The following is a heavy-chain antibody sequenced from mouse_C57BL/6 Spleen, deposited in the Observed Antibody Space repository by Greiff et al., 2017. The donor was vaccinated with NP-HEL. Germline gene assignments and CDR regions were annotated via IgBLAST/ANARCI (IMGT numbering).Heavy chain of an antibody. V-gene: IGHV1-82*01. J-gene: IGHJ1*03. D-gene: IGHD1-1*01. CDR1: GYAFSSYW. CDR3: APTTVVAHWYCDV. Sequence: QVQLQQSGAELVKPGASVKISCKASGYAFSSYWMNWVKQRPGKGLEWIGQIYPGDGDTNYNGKFKGKATLTADKSSSTAYMQLSSLTSEDSAVYFCAPTTVVAHWYCDVWGTGTTVTVSS. CDR2: IYPGDGDT.